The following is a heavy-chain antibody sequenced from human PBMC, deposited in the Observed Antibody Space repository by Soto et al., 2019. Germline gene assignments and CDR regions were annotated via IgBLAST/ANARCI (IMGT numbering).Heavy chain of an antibody. CDR3: ARESPSCSGGSCYSDWFDP. J-gene: IGHJ5*02. CDR2: IYYSGST. Sequence: QVQLQESGPGLVKPSQTLSLTCTVSGGSISSGDYYWSWIRQPPGKGLEWIGYIYYSGSTYYNPSLKSRVTISVDTSKNQFSLKLSSVTAADTAVYYCARESPSCSGGSCYSDWFDPWGQGTLVTVSS. CDR1: GGSISSGDYY. D-gene: IGHD2-15*01. V-gene: IGHV4-30-4*01.